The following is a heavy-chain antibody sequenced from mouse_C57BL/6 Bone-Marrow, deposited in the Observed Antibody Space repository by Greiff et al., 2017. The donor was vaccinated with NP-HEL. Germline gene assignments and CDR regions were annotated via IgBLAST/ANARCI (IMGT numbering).Heavy chain of an antibody. J-gene: IGHJ1*03. CDR2: IYPGSGST. Sequence: QVQLQQPGAELVKPGASVKMSCKASGYTFTSYWITWVKQRPGQGLEWIGDIYPGSGSTNYNEKFKSKATLTVDTSSSTAYMQLSSLTSEDSAVYYGARSGGCDWYFDVWGTGTTVTVSS. CDR3: ARSGGCDWYFDV. V-gene: IGHV1-55*01. CDR1: GYTFTSYW. D-gene: IGHD3-3*01.